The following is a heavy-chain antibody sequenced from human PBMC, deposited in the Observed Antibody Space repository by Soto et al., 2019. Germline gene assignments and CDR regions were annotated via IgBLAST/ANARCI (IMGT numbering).Heavy chain of an antibody. CDR2: ISYDGSNK. Sequence: PRGSLRLSCAASGFTFSSYAMHWVRQAPGKGLEWVAVISYDGSNKYYADSVKGRFTISRDNSKNTLYLQMNSLRAEDTAVYYCERASSGSYFDYWGQGTLVTVSS. V-gene: IGHV3-30-3*01. CDR3: ERASSGSYFDY. D-gene: IGHD1-26*01. CDR1: GFTFSSYA. J-gene: IGHJ4*02.